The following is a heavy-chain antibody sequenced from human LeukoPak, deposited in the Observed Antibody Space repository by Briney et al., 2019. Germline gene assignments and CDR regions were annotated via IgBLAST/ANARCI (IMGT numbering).Heavy chain of an antibody. CDR3: ARNSDDYGDYGAEYFQH. CDR1: GFTFSSYS. J-gene: IGHJ1*01. D-gene: IGHD4-17*01. Sequence: IPGGSLRLSCAASGFTFSSYSMNWVRQAPGKGLEWVSSISSSSSYIYYADSVKGRFTISRDNAKNSLYLQMNSLRAEDTAVYYCARNSDDYGDYGAEYFQHWGQGTLVTVSS. V-gene: IGHV3-21*01. CDR2: ISSSSSYI.